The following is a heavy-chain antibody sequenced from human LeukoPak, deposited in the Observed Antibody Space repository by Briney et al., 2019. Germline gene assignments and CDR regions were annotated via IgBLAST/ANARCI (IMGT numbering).Heavy chain of an antibody. V-gene: IGHV3-21*01. Sequence: GGSLRLSCAASGFTFSSYSMNWVRQAPGKGLEWVSSISSSSSYIYYADSVKGRFTISRDNAKSSLYLQMNSLRAEDTAVYYCARDNDTRWYYYYGMDVWGQGTTVTVSS. CDR3: ARDNDTRWYYYYGMDV. CDR1: GFTFSSYS. CDR2: ISSSSSYI. D-gene: IGHD3-9*01. J-gene: IGHJ6*02.